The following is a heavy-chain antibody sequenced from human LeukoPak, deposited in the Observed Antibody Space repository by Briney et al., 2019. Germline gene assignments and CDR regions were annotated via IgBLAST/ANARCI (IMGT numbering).Heavy chain of an antibody. CDR3: ARDPGTPFDY. J-gene: IGHJ4*02. Sequence: PTGGSLRLSCAASGFTVSSNYMSWVRQAPGKGLEWVSVIYSGGSTYYADSVKGRFTISRDNSKNTLYLQMNSLRAEDTAVYYCARDPGTPFDYWGQGTLVTVSS. CDR2: IYSGGST. D-gene: IGHD1-1*01. CDR1: GFTVSSNY. V-gene: IGHV3-66*01.